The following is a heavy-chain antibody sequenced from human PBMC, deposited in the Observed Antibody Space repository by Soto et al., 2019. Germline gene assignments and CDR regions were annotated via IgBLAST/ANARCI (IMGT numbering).Heavy chain of an antibody. D-gene: IGHD3-22*01. Sequence: SETLSLTCTVSGGSISSGGYYWSWIRQHPGKGLEWIGYIYYSGSTYYNPSLKSRVTISVDTSKNQFSLKLSSVTAADTAAYYCARADDSSGYYLDYWGQGTLVTVSS. CDR2: IYYSGST. CDR1: GGSISSGGYY. CDR3: ARADDSSGYYLDY. J-gene: IGHJ4*02. V-gene: IGHV4-31*03.